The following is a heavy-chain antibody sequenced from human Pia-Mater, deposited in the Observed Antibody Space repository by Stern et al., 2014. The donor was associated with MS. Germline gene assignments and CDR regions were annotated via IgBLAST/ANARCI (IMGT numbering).Heavy chain of an antibody. V-gene: IGHV4-31*03. J-gene: IGHJ5*01. CDR2: IYHSGST. CDR3: ARKGAIVPAAIENWFDS. Sequence: QVQLQESGPGLVKPSQTLSLTCTVSGGSISSGGYFWSWIRQHPGKGLEWIGFIYHSGSTYYNPSLKIRLTISVDTSKNQFSLNLSSVTAADTAVYYCARKGAIVPAAIENWFDSWGQGTLVTVSS. D-gene: IGHD2-2*01. CDR1: GGSISSGGYF.